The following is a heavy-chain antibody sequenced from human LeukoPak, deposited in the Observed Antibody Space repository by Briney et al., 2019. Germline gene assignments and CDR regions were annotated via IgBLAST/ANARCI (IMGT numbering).Heavy chain of an antibody. Sequence: ASVKVSCKASGYTFTDYYSHWVRQAPGQGLEWMGWINPNSGGTLYAPRFQGTVIMTRDTPISTAYMEVSGLRSDDTAIYYCARAGSLTMLRGVFQAFDHWGQGTLVTVSS. J-gene: IGHJ4*02. CDR3: ARAGSLTMLRGVFQAFDH. CDR1: GYTFTDYY. D-gene: IGHD3-10*01. CDR2: INPNSGGT. V-gene: IGHV1-2*02.